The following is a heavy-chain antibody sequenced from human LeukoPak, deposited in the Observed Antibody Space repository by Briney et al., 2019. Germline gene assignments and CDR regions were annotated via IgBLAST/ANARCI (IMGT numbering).Heavy chain of an antibody. Sequence: ASVKVSCKASGGTFSSYAISWVRQAPGQGLERMGRIIPILGIANYAQKFQGRVTITADKSTSTAYMELSSLRSEDTAVYYCARDESGSGSYYNAYWGQGTLVTVSS. J-gene: IGHJ4*02. CDR3: ARDESGSGSYYNAY. CDR1: GGTFSSYA. V-gene: IGHV1-69*04. CDR2: IIPILGIA. D-gene: IGHD3-10*01.